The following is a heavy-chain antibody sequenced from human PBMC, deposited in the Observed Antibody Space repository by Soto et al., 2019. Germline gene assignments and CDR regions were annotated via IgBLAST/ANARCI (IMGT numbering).Heavy chain of an antibody. CDR3: AREGYIHQYSSHGV. CDR1: GCTFSSYA. CDR2: VIPIFGTA. D-gene: IGHD6-6*01. J-gene: IGHJ4*02. V-gene: IGHV1-69*13. Sequence: SVKVSCKASGCTFSSYAISWVRQAPGQWLEWMGGVIPIFGTANYEQKFQGRVTITADESTSTPYMELSSLRSEDTAVYYCAREGYIHQYSSHGVWGQGTMVTFSS.